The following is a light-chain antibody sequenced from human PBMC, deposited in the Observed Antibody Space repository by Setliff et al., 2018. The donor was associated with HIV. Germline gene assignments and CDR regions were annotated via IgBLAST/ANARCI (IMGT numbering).Light chain of an antibody. Sequence: QSVLTQPPSVSGSPGQSVTISCTGTSSDVGSYNRVSWYQQPPGTAPKLVIYEVSNRPSGVPDRFSGSKSGNTASLTISGLQADDEADYYCSSYTSSSGGVFGGGT. CDR2: EVS. CDR3: SSYTSSSGGV. V-gene: IGLV2-18*02. J-gene: IGLJ2*01. CDR1: SSDVGSYNR.